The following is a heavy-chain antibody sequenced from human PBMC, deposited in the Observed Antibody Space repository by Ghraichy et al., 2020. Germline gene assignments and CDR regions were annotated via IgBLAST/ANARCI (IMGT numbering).Heavy chain of an antibody. J-gene: IGHJ4*02. CDR1: GFTFSSSA. D-gene: IGHD2-15*01. V-gene: IGHV3-23*01. CDR3: AKSLCSGSSCYSAN. CDR2: ISAGGGTT. Sequence: GESLRLSCAASGFTFSSSAMTWVRQTPGKGLDWVSAISAGGGTTYYADSVKGRFTISRDNSRNTLYLQMNSLRDEDTAIYYCAKSLCSGSSCYSANWGQGTLVTVSS.